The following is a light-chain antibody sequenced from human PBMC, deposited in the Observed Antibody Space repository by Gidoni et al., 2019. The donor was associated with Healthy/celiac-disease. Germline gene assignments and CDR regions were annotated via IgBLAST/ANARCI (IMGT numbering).Light chain of an antibody. CDR3: KQDNNWPPYT. V-gene: IGKV3-15*01. CDR2: GAS. Sequence: EIVITQSPATLSVSPGERATLSCLASQSVSSNLAWYQQKPGQAPRLLIYGASTRATGIPARFSGSGSGTEFTLNISSLQSEDFAVYYCKQDNNWPPYTFGQGTKLEIK. CDR1: QSVSSN. J-gene: IGKJ2*01.